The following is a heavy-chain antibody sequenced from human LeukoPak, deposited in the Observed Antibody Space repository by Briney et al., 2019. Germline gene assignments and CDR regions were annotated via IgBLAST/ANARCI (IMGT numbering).Heavy chain of an antibody. CDR2: KSYDGSNK. CDR3: ARDLGY. J-gene: IGHJ4*02. CDR1: GFSFSSYA. Sequence: RGSLRLSCAASGFSFSSYAMHWVRQAPGKGLEWVAVKSYDGSNKYYADSVKGRFTISRDNSKNTLYLQMNSLRAEDTAVYYCARDLGYWGQGTLVTVSS. V-gene: IGHV3-30*04.